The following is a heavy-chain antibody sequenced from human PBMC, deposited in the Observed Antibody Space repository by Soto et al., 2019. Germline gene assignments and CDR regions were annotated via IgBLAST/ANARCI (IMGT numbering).Heavy chain of an antibody. Sequence: QVQLVESGGGVVQPGRSLRLSCAASGFTSTSYGMHWVRQAPGKGLEWVATISYDESNTYYADSVKGRFTISRDNSKNAVYLQMNSLRAEDTALYYCARLTSGYSSSWYYGMAVWGQGTKVTVSS. CDR1: GFTSTSYG. CDR3: ARLTSGYSSSWYYGMAV. V-gene: IGHV3-30*03. D-gene: IGHD6-13*01. J-gene: IGHJ6*02. CDR2: ISYDESNT.